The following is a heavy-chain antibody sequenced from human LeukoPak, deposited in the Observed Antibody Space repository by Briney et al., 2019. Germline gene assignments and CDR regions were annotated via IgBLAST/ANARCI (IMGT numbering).Heavy chain of an antibody. CDR3: ATLGLVVPAATDAFDI. CDR2: MNPNSGNT. CDR1: GYTFTSYD. J-gene: IGHJ3*02. V-gene: IGHV1-8*01. Sequence: ASVKVSCKASGYTFTSYDINWVRQATGQGLEWMGWMNPNSGNTGYAQKVQGRVTMTRNTSISTAYMELSSLRSEDTAVYYCATLGLVVPAATDAFDIWGQGTMVTVSS. D-gene: IGHD2-2*01.